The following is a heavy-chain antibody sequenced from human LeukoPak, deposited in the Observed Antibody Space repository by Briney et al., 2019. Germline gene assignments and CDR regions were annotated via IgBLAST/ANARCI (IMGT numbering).Heavy chain of an antibody. J-gene: IGHJ6*02. CDR2: IYSGGTT. V-gene: IGHV3-53*01. Sequence: GGSLRLSCAASDFIVSSNYMSWVRQAPGKGLEWVSVIYSGGTTYYAHSVKGRFTISRDNSKNTLYLQMNSLRVEDTAMYYCARGVTGTVYYYYGLDVWGQGTTVTVSS. CDR1: DFIVSSNY. CDR3: ARGVTGTVYYYYGLDV. D-gene: IGHD1-20*01.